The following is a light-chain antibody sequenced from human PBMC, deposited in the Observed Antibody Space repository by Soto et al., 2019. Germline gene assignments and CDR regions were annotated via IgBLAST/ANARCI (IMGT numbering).Light chain of an antibody. J-gene: IGKJ5*01. Sequence: DVQMTPSPSSLSASVGDRVTITCRASQSISRNLNWYQQKPGKAPNLLIFAASRLQSGVPSRFSGSGSGTDFTLAISGVQPEDFGTYYCQQSDSIPITFGQGTRLEIK. V-gene: IGKV1-39*01. CDR2: AAS. CDR1: QSISRN. CDR3: QQSDSIPIT.